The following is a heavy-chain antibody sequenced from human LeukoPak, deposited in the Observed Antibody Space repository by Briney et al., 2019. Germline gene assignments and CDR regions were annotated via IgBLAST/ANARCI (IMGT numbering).Heavy chain of an antibody. D-gene: IGHD3-10*01. CDR1: GGSLRGHY. V-gene: IGHV4-34*01. Sequence: PSATLSLTCGVYGGSLRGHYWSWIRQPPGKGLEWVGEINHSGSTNYNPSFWGRVTISVDTSKNQFFLKLNSVTAADTAVYYCARESDPITGYFYYYMDVWGRGTTVTVSS. J-gene: IGHJ6*03. CDR2: INHSGST. CDR3: ARESDPITGYFYYYMDV.